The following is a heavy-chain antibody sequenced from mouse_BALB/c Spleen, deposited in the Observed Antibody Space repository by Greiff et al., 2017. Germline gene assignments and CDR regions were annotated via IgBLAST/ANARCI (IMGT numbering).Heavy chain of an antibody. CDR3: ARDYGSSFWFAY. CDR1: GYSITSDYA. V-gene: IGHV3-2*02. D-gene: IGHD1-1*01. CDR2: ISYSGST. J-gene: IGHJ3*01. Sequence: EVMLVESGPGLVKPSQSLSLTCTVTGYSITSDYAWNWIRQFPGNKLEWMGYISYSGSTSYNPSLKSRISITRDTSKNQFFLQLNSVTTEDTATYYCARDYGSSFWFAYWGQGTLVTVSA.